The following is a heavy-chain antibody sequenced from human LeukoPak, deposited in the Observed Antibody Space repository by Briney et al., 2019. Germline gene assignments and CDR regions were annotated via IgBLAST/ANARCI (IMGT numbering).Heavy chain of an antibody. V-gene: IGHV3-30*03. D-gene: IGHD5-12*01. CDR2: ISYDGSNK. CDR1: GFAFSTYG. Sequence: GGSLRLSCAASGFAFSTYGMHWVRQAPGKGLDWVAVISYDGSNKYYADSVKGRFTISRDNSKNTVYLQMNGLRAEDTAVYYCARGTTGGYSPSHWGQGTLVTVSS. CDR3: ARGTTGGYSPSH. J-gene: IGHJ4*02.